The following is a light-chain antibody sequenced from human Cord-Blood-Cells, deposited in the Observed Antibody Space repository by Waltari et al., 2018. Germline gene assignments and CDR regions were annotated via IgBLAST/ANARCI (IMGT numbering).Light chain of an antibody. CDR3: QQYNSWPRT. CDR2: GAS. J-gene: IGKJ1*01. V-gene: IGKV3-15*01. CDR1: QSVRSN. Sequence: EIVMTQSLATTYVPAGQTVTLSCRASQSVRSNLTWYQQKPGQAPRLLIYGASPSTTGIPARFSGSGSGTEFTLTINSLQSEDFAVYYCQQYNSWPRTFGHGTKVDIK.